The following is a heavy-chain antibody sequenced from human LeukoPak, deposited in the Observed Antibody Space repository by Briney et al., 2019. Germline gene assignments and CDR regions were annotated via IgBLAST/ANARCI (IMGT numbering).Heavy chain of an antibody. CDR1: GFTFSSYG. Sequence: GGSLRLSCAASGFTFSSYGMHWVRQAPGKGLEWVAFIRYDGSNKYYADSVKGRFTISRDNSKNTLYLQMNSLRVEDTAVYYCARDNGISIFGVVNYWGQGTLVTVSS. CDR3: ARDNGISIFGVVNY. V-gene: IGHV3-30*02. D-gene: IGHD3-3*01. CDR2: IRYDGSNK. J-gene: IGHJ4*02.